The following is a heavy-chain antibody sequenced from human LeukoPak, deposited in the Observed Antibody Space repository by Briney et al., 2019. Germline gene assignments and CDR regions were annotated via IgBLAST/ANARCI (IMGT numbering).Heavy chain of an antibody. Sequence: KPGGSLRLSCAASGFTFSSYSMNWVRQAPGKGLEWVSLIYSGGSTYYADSVKGRFTISRDNAKNSLYLQMNSLRAEDTAVYYCARDLSGAKIAVAGTFVAYYFDYWGQGTLVTVSS. J-gene: IGHJ4*02. CDR3: ARDLSGAKIAVAGTFVAYYFDY. CDR2: IYSGGST. CDR1: GFTFSSYS. V-gene: IGHV3-21*01. D-gene: IGHD6-19*01.